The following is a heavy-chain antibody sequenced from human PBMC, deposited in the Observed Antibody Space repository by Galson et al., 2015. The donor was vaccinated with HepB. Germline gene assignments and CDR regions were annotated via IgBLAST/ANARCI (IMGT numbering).Heavy chain of an antibody. Sequence: PALVKPTQTLTLTCTFSGFSLSTSGMCVSWIRQPPGKALEWLALIDWDDDKYYSTSLKTRLTISKDTSKNQVVLTMTNMDPVDTATYYCARISDCSGWTEGGMDVWGQGTTVTVSS. CDR2: IDWDDDK. V-gene: IGHV2-70*01. D-gene: IGHD6-19*01. CDR1: GFSLSTSGMC. J-gene: IGHJ6*02. CDR3: ARISDCSGWTEGGMDV.